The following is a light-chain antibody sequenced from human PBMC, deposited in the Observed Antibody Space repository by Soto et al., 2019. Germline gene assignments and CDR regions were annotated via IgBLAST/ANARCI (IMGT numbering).Light chain of an antibody. CDR1: QSVSSSY. CDR2: DAS. J-gene: IGKJ5*01. CDR3: QQYCSSPPVT. V-gene: IGKV3D-20*01. Sequence: EIVLTQSPATLSLSPGERATLSCGASQSVSSSYLAWYQQKPGLATRLLIYDASSRATGIPDRFSGSGSGTDFTLTISRLEPEDFAGYYCQQYCSSPPVTFGQGTRLEIK.